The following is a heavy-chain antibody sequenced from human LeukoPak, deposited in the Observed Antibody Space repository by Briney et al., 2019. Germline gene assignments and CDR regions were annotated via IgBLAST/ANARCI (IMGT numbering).Heavy chain of an antibody. CDR3: AKDRSPMIVVVIDY. CDR1: GFTFDDYA. Sequence: GRSLRLSCAASGFTFDDYAMHWVRQAPGKGLEWVSGISWNSGSIGYADSVKGRFTISRDNAKNSLYLQMNSLRAEDTALYYCAKDRSPMIVVVIDYWGQGTLVTVSS. V-gene: IGHV3-9*01. CDR2: ISWNSGSI. D-gene: IGHD3-22*01. J-gene: IGHJ4*02.